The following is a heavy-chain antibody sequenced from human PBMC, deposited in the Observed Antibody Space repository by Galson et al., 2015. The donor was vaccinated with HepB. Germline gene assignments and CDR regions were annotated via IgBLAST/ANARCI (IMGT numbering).Heavy chain of an antibody. J-gene: IGHJ4*02. Sequence: SLRLSCAASGFTFDDYGMSWVRQAPGKGLEWVSGINWNGGSTGYADSVKGRFTISRDNAKNSLYLQMNSLRAEDTALYYCARVGREQQLVPGVFDYWGQGTLVTVSS. D-gene: IGHD6-13*01. V-gene: IGHV3-20*04. CDR3: ARVGREQQLVPGVFDY. CDR2: INWNGGST. CDR1: GFTFDDYG.